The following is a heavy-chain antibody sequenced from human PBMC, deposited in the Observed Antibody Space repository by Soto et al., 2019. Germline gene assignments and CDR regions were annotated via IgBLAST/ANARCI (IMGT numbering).Heavy chain of an antibody. V-gene: IGHV3-66*01. CDR3: ARDHYY. CDR2: IYSGGST. J-gene: IGHJ4*02. Sequence: EVQLVESGGGLVQPGGSLRLLCAVSGFTVSSNYMSWVRQAPGKGLEWVSVIYSGGSTYYADSVKGRFTISRDNSKNTLYLETNILRSEDTAVYYCARDHYYLGQGTLVTVSS. CDR1: GFTVSSNY.